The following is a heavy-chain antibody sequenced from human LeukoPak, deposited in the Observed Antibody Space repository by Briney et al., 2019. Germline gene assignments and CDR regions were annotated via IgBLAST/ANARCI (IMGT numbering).Heavy chain of an antibody. CDR2: IGSKTAGGTI. Sequence: PGGSLRLSCAASGFTFGNAWMSWVRQGPGKGLEWVGRIGSKTAGGTIDYAAPVKGRFTISRDDSKNTLYLQMNSLKIEDTAVYYCTTAIVAPMWDYWGQGTLVTVSS. CDR1: GFTFGNAW. D-gene: IGHD5-12*01. V-gene: IGHV3-15*04. CDR3: TTAIVAPMWDY. J-gene: IGHJ4*02.